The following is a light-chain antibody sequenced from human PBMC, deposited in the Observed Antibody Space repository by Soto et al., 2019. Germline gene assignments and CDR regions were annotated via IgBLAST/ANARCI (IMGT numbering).Light chain of an antibody. Sequence: IQLTQSPSTLSASVGDRVTIACRASQGMSRYLAWYQPTPGTAPQLLTYAASPLQRGVPSRFRGSRSGTAFPLTLSCLQSADVPTYHCQQYYRYPWTFGQGTKVDIK. CDR3: QQYYRYPWT. CDR2: AAS. J-gene: IGKJ1*01. V-gene: IGKV1-9*01. CDR1: QGMSRY.